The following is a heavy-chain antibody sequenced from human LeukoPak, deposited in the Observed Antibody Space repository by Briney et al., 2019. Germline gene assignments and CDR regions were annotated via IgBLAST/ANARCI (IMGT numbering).Heavy chain of an antibody. CDR2: IYYSGST. CDR3: ARDNYYDSSGYFDY. D-gene: IGHD3-22*01. J-gene: IGHJ4*02. Sequence: SETLSLTCTVSGGSISSSSYYWGWLRQPPGKGLEWIGSIYYSGSTYYNPSLKSRVTISVDTSKNQFSLKLSSVTAADTAVYYCARDNYYDSSGYFDYWGQGTLVTVSS. V-gene: IGHV4-39*07. CDR1: GGSISSSSYY.